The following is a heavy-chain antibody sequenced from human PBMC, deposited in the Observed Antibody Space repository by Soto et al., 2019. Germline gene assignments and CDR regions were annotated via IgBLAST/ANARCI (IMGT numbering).Heavy chain of an antibody. V-gene: IGHV1-69*06. CDR3: ASPSPLRFLEWLLYPLDY. CDR2: IIPIFGTA. Sequence: SVKVSCKASGGTFSSYAISWVRQAPGQGLEWMGGIIPIFGTANYAQKFQGRVTITADKSTSTAYMELSSLRSEDTAVYYCASPSPLRFLEWLLYPLDYWGQGTLVTVSS. CDR1: GGTFSSYA. J-gene: IGHJ4*02. D-gene: IGHD3-3*01.